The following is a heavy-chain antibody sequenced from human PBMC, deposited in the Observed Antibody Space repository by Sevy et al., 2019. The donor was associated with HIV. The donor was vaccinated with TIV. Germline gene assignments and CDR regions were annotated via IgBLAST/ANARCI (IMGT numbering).Heavy chain of an antibody. V-gene: IGHV3-30*18. CDR3: AKGLHYGSGSYYGGTVY. Sequence: GESLKISCAASGFTFNGYGMHWVRQAPGKGLEWVAVILYDGSNEYYADSVKGRFTISRDNSKNTVYLQMNRLRTEDTAVYYCAKGLHYGSGSYYGGTVYWGQGTLVTISS. CDR1: GFTFNGYG. D-gene: IGHD3-10*01. CDR2: ILYDGSNE. J-gene: IGHJ4*02.